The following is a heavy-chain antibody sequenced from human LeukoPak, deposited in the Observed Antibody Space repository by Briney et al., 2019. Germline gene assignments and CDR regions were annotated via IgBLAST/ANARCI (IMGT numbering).Heavy chain of an antibody. CDR2: ISGDGGST. D-gene: IGHD6-19*01. CDR1: GFMFHDYA. Sequence: GGSLGLPCAAPGFMFHDYAIHWVRQAPGKGLEWVSLISGDGGSTFYADSVKGRFTISRDNSKNSLYLQMNSLRSDDTALYYCARESESSGWYDYWGQGTLVTVSS. V-gene: IGHV3-43*02. J-gene: IGHJ4*02. CDR3: ARESESSGWYDY.